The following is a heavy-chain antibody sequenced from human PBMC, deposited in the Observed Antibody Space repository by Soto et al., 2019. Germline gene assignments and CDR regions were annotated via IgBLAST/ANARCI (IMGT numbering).Heavy chain of an antibody. CDR2: ISGSGGST. Sequence: GGSLRLSCAASGFTFSSYAMSWVRQAPGKGLEWVSAISGSGGSTYYADSVKGRFTISRDNSKNTLYLQMNSLRAEDTAVYYCAKDRVKALYDSSGYYYFDYWGQGTLVTVSS. CDR3: AKDRVKALYDSSGYYYFDY. V-gene: IGHV3-23*01. J-gene: IGHJ4*02. CDR1: GFTFSSYA. D-gene: IGHD3-22*01.